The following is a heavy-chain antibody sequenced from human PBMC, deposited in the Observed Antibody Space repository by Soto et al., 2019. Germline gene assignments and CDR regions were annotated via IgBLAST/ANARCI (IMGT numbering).Heavy chain of an antibody. J-gene: IGHJ4*02. CDR1: GDSISTYY. D-gene: IGHD3-16*01. CDR3: ARGRFDFIWGTHPPYLDY. Sequence: SETLSLTCTVSGDSISTYYWAWIRQPLGKGLEWIGYIYNSATTKYNPSLKSRVTISVDTSKNQFSLKLSSVTTADTAVYYCARGRFDFIWGTHPPYLDYWGQGALVTVS. V-gene: IGHV4-59*01. CDR2: IYNSATT.